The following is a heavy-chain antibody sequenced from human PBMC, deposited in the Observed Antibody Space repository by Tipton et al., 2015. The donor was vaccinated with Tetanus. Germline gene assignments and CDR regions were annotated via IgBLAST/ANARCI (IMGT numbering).Heavy chain of an antibody. D-gene: IGHD1-26*01. Sequence: LRLSCTVSGGSVSSGSYYWSWIRQPPGKGLEWIGYIYYSGSTNYNPSLKSRVTISVDTSKNQLSLKLSSVTAADTAVYYCAREGMGYSGSSDWGQGTLVTVSS. V-gene: IGHV4-61*01. CDR1: GGSVSSGSYY. CDR3: AREGMGYSGSSD. CDR2: IYYSGST. J-gene: IGHJ4*02.